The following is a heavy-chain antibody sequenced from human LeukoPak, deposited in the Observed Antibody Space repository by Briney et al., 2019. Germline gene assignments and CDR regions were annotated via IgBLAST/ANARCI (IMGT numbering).Heavy chain of an antibody. J-gene: IGHJ4*02. D-gene: IGHD3-22*01. CDR2: IIPIFGTA. CDR3: ARGGYYYDSSGYSGRFDY. V-gene: IGHV1-69*05. Sequence: GASVKVSCKASGGTFSSYAISWVRQAPGQGLEWMGGIIPIFGTANYAQKFQGRVTMTRDTSTSTVYMELSSLRSEDTAVYYCARGGYYYDSSGYSGRFDYWGQGTLVTVSS. CDR1: GGTFSSYA.